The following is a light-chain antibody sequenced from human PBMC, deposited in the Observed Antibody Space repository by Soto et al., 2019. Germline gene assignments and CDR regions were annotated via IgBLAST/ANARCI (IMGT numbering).Light chain of an antibody. CDR3: LHYETSTPYT. CDR2: GVS. J-gene: IGKJ2*01. V-gene: IGKV3-20*01. CDR1: QSVTSYY. Sequence: EIVLTQSPGTLSLSPGERATLSCRASQSVTSYYLGWYQQKPGQPPRLLIYGVSNRATGIPDRFSGSGSGTDFTLTISRLEHEDFAVYYYLHYETSTPYTFGRGTKLEIK.